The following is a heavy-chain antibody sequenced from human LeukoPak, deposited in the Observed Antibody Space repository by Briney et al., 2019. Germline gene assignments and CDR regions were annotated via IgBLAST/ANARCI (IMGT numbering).Heavy chain of an antibody. V-gene: IGHV4-39*01. CDR3: ARPRRGDTMIVV. D-gene: IGHD3-22*01. CDR1: GGSISSSSYY. Sequence: PSETLSLTCTVSGGSISSSSYYWGWIRQPPGKGLEWIGSIYYSGSTYYNPSLESRVTISVDTSKNQFSLKLSSVTAADTAVYYCARPRRGDTMIVVWGQGTLVTVSS. CDR2: IYYSGST. J-gene: IGHJ4*02.